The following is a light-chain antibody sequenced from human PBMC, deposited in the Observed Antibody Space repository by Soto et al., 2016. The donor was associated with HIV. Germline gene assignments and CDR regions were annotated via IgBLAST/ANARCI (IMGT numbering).Light chain of an antibody. J-gene: IGKJ5*01. CDR1: QTISTY. V-gene: IGKV1-39*01. Sequence: DIQMTQSPSSLYASVGDRVTITCRASQTISTYLNWYQHKPGKAPKRLMYDASSLQSGVPSRFSGSGSGTEFTLTISSLQPGDFATYYCQQSYSTPPITFGQGTRLEIK. CDR3: QQSYSTPPIT. CDR2: DAS.